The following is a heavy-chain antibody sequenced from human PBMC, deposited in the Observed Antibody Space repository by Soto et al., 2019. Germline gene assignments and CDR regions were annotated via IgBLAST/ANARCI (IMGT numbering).Heavy chain of an antibody. J-gene: IGHJ4*02. CDR3: ARTYGSGSYFLPFEY. D-gene: IGHD3-10*01. CDR2: ISAYNGNI. CDR1: GYMFNTYG. Sequence: QVQLVQSGAEVKKPGASVKVSCKASGYMFNTYGITWVRQAPGQGLEWMGWISAYNGNIDYAQNLQGRVTMTIDTSTSTAYMELRSLRSDDTAVYSCARTYGSGSYFLPFEYWGQGTLVSVSS. V-gene: IGHV1-18*01.